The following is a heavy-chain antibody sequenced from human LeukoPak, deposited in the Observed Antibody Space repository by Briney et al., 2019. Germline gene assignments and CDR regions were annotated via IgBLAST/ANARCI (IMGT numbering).Heavy chain of an antibody. CDR3: ARVRRSYSSSWYDFDY. CDR2: IYTSGST. Sequence: SETLSLTCTVSGGSTSSYYWSWIRQPAGKGLEWIGRIYTSGSTNYNPSLKSRVTMSVDTSKNQFSLKLSSVTAADTAVYYCARVRRSYSSSWYDFDYWGQGTLVTVSS. D-gene: IGHD6-13*01. CDR1: GGSTSSYY. J-gene: IGHJ4*02. V-gene: IGHV4-4*07.